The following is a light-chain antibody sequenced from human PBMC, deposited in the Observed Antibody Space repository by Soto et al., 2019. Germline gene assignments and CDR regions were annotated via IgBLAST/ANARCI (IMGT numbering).Light chain of an antibody. V-gene: IGKV1-5*03. CDR3: QQYDKYAWT. CDR1: QSISSW. Sequence: DIQMTQSPSTLSASVGDRVTITCRASQSISSWLAWYQQKPGKAPKLLIYKASTLESGVPSRFSGSGSGTEFTLTISSPQPDDFATYYCQQYDKYAWTFGQGTKVDIK. CDR2: KAS. J-gene: IGKJ1*01.